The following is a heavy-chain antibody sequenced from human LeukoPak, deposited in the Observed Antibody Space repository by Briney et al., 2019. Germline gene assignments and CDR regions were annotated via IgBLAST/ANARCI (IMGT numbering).Heavy chain of an antibody. J-gene: IGHJ4*02. CDR2: ISSNGGST. Sequence: PGGSLRLSCSASGFTFSSYAMHWVRQAPGKGLEYVSAISSNGGSTYYADSVKGRFTIFRDNSKNTLYLQMSSLRAEDTAVYYCVKDSDLVLTGYLFDYWGQGTLVTVSS. CDR3: VKDSDLVLTGYLFDY. CDR1: GFTFSSYA. D-gene: IGHD3-9*01. V-gene: IGHV3-64D*06.